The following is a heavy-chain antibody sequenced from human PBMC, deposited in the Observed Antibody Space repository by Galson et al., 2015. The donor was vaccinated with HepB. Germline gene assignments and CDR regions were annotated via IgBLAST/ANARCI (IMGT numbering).Heavy chain of an antibody. J-gene: IGHJ4*02. D-gene: IGHD3-22*01. V-gene: IGHV3-23*01. CDR2: ISGSGGST. Sequence: SLRLSCAASGFTFSSYAMSWVRQAPGKGLEWVSAISGSGGSTYYADSVKGRFTISRDNSKNTLYLQMNSLRAEDTAVYYCAKDSFLGYDSSAYKGGFDYWGQGTLVAVSS. CDR1: GFTFSSYA. CDR3: AKDSFLGYDSSAYKGGFDY.